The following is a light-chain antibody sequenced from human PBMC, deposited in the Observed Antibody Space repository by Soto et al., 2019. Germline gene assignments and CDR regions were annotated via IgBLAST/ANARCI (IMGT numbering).Light chain of an antibody. J-gene: IGLJ2*01. V-gene: IGLV2-23*01. Sequence: QSALTKPASVSGSPGQSITISCTGTISDVGRYNLVSWYQQHPDKAPKLIIYEDIERPSGVSHRFSGSTSGNTASLTISGLQTEDEAKYFCCSYAGGASVVFGGGTKLTVL. CDR1: ISDVGRYNL. CDR2: EDI. CDR3: CSYAGGASVV.